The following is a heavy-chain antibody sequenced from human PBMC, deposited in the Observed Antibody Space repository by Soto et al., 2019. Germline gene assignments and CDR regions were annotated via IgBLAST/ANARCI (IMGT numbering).Heavy chain of an antibody. CDR1: GYSFTSYW. V-gene: IGHV5-10-1*01. CDR2: IDPSDSYT. J-gene: IGHJ5*02. Sequence: PGESLKISCNGSGYSFTSYWISWVRQMPGKGLEWMGRIDPSDSYTNYSPSFQGHVTISADKSISTAYLQWSSLKASDTAMYYCARRHVGSKAFDPWGQGTLVTVSS. CDR3: ARRHVGSKAFDP. D-gene: IGHD3-16*01.